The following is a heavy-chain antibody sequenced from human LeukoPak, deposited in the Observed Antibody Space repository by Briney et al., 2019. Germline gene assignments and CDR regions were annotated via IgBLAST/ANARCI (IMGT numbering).Heavy chain of an antibody. CDR1: GFTFSSYS. V-gene: IGHV3-21*01. J-gene: IGHJ4*02. Sequence: GGSLRLSCAASGFTFSSYSMNWVRQAPGKGLEWVSSISSSSSYIYYADSVKDRFTISRDNAKNSLYLQMNSLRAEDTAVYYCVQTTAMVIFDYWGQGTLVTVSS. CDR2: ISSSSSYI. CDR3: VQTTAMVIFDY. D-gene: IGHD5-18*01.